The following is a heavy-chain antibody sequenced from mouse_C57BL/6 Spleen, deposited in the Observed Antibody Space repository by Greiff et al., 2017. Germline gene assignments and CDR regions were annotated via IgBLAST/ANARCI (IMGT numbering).Heavy chain of an antibody. CDR1: GYTFTSYW. J-gene: IGHJ1*03. CDR3: ARPYYDYDGGYFDV. D-gene: IGHD2-4*01. Sequence: QVQLQQSGAELVKPGASVKMSCKASGYTFTSYWITWVKQRPGQGLEWIGDIYPGSGSTNYNEKFKSKATLTVDTSSSTAYMQLSSLTSEDSAVYYCARPYYDYDGGYFDVWGTGTTVTVSS. V-gene: IGHV1-55*01. CDR2: IYPGSGST.